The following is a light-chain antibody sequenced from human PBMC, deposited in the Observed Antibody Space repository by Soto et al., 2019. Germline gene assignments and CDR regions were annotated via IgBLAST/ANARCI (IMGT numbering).Light chain of an antibody. CDR1: SSDVGGSNY. CDR2: DVS. Sequence: QSALTQPASVSGSPGQSITISCTGTSSDVGGSNYVSWYQQLPGKAPKLMIYDVSDRPSGVSNRFSGSKSGNTASLTISGLQAEDEADYYCRSYPCSSVYVFGNGTKLTV. V-gene: IGLV2-14*01. CDR3: RSYPCSSVYV. J-gene: IGLJ1*01.